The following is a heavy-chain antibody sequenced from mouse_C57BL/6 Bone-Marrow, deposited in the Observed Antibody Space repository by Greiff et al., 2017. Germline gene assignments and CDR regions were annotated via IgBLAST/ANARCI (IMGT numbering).Heavy chain of an antibody. CDR2: IDPSDSYT. D-gene: IGHD1-1*01. CDR1: GYTFTSYW. V-gene: IGHV1-59*01. Sequence: QVHVKQSGAELVRPGTSVKLSCKASGYTFTSYWMHWVKPRPGQGLEWIGVIDPSDSYTNYNQKFKGKATLTVDTSSSTAYMQLSSLTSEDSAVYYCANPTLDYWGQGTSVTVSS. J-gene: IGHJ4*01. CDR3: ANPTLDY.